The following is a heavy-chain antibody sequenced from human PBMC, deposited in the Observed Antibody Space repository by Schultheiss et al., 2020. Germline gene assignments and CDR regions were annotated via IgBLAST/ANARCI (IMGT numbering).Heavy chain of an antibody. J-gene: IGHJ4*02. V-gene: IGHV3-33*01. D-gene: IGHD6-13*01. CDR1: GFTFRNYG. CDR2: IWYDGSKK. CDR3: ASWRGSWYALDY. Sequence: GGSLRLSCAASGFTFRNYGMHWVRQAPGKGLEWVAVIWYDGSKKYCADSVKGRFTISRDNSKNTLFLQMNSLRAEDTAVYYCASWRGSWYALDYWGQGTLVTVS.